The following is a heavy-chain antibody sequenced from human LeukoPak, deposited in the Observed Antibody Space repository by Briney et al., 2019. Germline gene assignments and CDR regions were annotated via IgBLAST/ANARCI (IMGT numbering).Heavy chain of an antibody. D-gene: IGHD3-22*01. CDR1: GFSFSNAY. CDR3: ARGGGYYDSSGYYSPYFQH. Sequence: TGGSLRLSCAASGFSFSNAYMSWVRQAPGKGLEYVSATSTNGDTTYYTDSVKGRFTISRDNSKSTLYLQMNSLRAEDTAVYYCARGGGYYDSSGYYSPYFQHWGQGTLVTVSS. CDR2: TSTNGDTT. V-gene: IGHV3-64*04. J-gene: IGHJ1*01.